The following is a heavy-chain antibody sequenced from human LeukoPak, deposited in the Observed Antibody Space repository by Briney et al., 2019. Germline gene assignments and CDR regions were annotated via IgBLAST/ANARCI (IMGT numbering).Heavy chain of an antibody. V-gene: IGHV4-38-2*01. CDR3: ARIAAAGSFYYYYYYMDV. Sequence: KPSETLSLTCAVSGYSISSGYYWGWIRRPPGKGLEWIGSIYHSGSTYYNPSLKSRVTISVDTSKNQFSLKLSSVTAADTAVYYCARIAAAGSFYYYYYYMDVWGKGTTVTVSS. CDR2: IYHSGST. D-gene: IGHD6-13*01. J-gene: IGHJ6*03. CDR1: GYSISSGYY.